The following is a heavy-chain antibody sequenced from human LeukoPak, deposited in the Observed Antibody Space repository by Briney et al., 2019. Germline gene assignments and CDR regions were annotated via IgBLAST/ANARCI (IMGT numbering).Heavy chain of an antibody. D-gene: IGHD6-13*01. CDR1: GGSISSHY. J-gene: IGHJ4*02. Sequence: PSETLSLTCAVSGGSISSHYWSWIRQPPGRGLEWIGSIHYSGSTSYNSSLKSRVTISVDTSKNQFSLKLSSVTPADTAVYYCARQVYSSSWSYYFDYWGQGTLVTVSS. CDR2: IHYSGST. CDR3: ARQVYSSSWSYYFDY. V-gene: IGHV4-59*11.